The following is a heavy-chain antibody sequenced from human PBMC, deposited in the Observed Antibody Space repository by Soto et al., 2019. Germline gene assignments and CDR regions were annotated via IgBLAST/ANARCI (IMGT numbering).Heavy chain of an antibody. J-gene: IGHJ4*02. CDR2: IGTGTRTR. CDR1: GFVLSSYS. Sequence: EVQLVESGGGLVQPGGSLRLSCAASGFVLSSYSTSWVRQAPGKGLEWVSYIGTGTRTRYYADSVKGRFTISRDNGKNSLFLQMNSLRAEDTALYYCARSYSYGFGYWGQGTLVTVSS. CDR3: ARSYSYGFGY. D-gene: IGHD5-18*01. V-gene: IGHV3-48*01.